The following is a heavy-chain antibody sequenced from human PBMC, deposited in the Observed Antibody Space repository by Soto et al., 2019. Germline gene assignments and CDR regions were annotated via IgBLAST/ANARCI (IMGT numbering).Heavy chain of an antibody. CDR3: ARDLGGYDAFDI. Sequence: SETLSLTCAVSGGSISSGGYSWSWIRQPPGKGLEWIGYIYHSGSTYYNQSLKSRVTISVDRSKNQFSLKLSSVNAADTAVYYCARDLGGYDAFDIWGQGTMVTVSS. CDR2: IYHSGST. J-gene: IGHJ3*02. D-gene: IGHD3-16*01. V-gene: IGHV4-30-2*01. CDR1: GGSISSGGYS.